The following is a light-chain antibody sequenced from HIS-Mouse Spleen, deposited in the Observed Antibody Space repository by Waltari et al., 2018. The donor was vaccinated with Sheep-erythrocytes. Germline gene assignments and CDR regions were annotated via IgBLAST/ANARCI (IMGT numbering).Light chain of an antibody. V-gene: IGLV1-47*01. J-gene: IGLJ3*02. CDR2: RNN. Sequence: QSVLTQPPSASGTPGQRVTISCSGSSSNIGSNYVYWYQQLPGTAPKLLIYRNNQGPSGVPERFSGSKSGTSASLAISGLRSEDEADYYCAAWDDSLSGNWVFGGGTKLTVL. CDR1: SSNIGSNY. CDR3: AAWDDSLSGNWV.